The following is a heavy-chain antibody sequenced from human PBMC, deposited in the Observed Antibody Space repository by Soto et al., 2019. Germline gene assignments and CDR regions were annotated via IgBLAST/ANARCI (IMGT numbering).Heavy chain of an antibody. CDR3: ARADTAIPDFDY. V-gene: IGHV4-31*03. J-gene: IGHJ4*02. CDR2: IYYSGST. CDR1: GGSISSGGYY. D-gene: IGHD5-18*01. Sequence: QVQLQESGPGLVKPSQTLSLTCTVSGGSISSGGYYWSWIRQHTGKGLEWIGYIYYSGSTYYNPSLKSRVTISVDTSKNQFSLKLSSVTAADTAVYYCARADTAIPDFDYWGQGTLVTVSS.